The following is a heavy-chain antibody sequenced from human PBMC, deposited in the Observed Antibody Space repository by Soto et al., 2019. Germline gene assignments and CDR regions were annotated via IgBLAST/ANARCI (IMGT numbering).Heavy chain of an antibody. V-gene: IGHV4-34*01. Sequence: SETLSLTCAVYGGSFSGYYWSWIRQPPGKGPEWIGEINHSGSTNYNPSLKSRVTMSVDTSKNQFSLKLSSVTAADTAVYYCARNLILRIAPLSANPPSYYYYGMDVWGQGTTVTV. D-gene: IGHD6-13*01. CDR3: ARNLILRIAPLSANPPSYYYYGMDV. CDR1: GGSFSGYY. CDR2: INHSGST. J-gene: IGHJ6*02.